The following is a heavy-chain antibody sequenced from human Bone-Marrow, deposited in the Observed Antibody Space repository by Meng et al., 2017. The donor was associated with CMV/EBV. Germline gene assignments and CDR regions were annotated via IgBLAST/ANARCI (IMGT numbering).Heavy chain of an antibody. D-gene: IGHD2-2*01. CDR3: ARGGCSSTSCSVTYYYYGMDV. Sequence: GESLKISCAASGFTFTNFAIHWVRQAPGKGLEWVSSISSSSSYIYYADSVKGRFTISRDNAKNSLYLQMNSLRAEDTAVYYCARGGCSSTSCSVTYYYYGMDVWGQGTTVTVSS. V-gene: IGHV3-21*01. CDR2: ISSSSSYI. CDR1: GFTFTNFA. J-gene: IGHJ6*02.